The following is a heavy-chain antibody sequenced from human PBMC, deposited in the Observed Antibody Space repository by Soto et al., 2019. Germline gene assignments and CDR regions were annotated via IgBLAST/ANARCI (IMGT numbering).Heavy chain of an antibody. D-gene: IGHD6-13*01. V-gene: IGHV5-51*01. J-gene: IGHJ6*02. CDR1: GYSFTSYW. CDR2: IYPGDSDT. Sequence: PDESLKISCKGSGYSFTSYWINWVRQMPGKGLEWMGIIYPGDSDTRYSPSFQGQVTISADKSIDTAYLQWRSLKASDTAVYYCARHHGSPGSYFGLDVWGQGTTVTVSS. CDR3: ARHHGSPGSYFGLDV.